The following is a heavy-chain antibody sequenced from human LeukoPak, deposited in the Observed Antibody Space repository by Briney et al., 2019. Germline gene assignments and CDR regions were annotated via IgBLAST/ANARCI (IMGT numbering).Heavy chain of an antibody. CDR2: IIPIFGTA. CDR3: ARDFRHYFWSGYFSDLPMDV. J-gene: IGHJ6*03. D-gene: IGHD3-3*01. Sequence: GASVKVSCKASGGTFSSYAVSWVRQAPGQGLEWMGGIIPIFGTANYAQKFQGRVTITADRSTSKAYMELSSLRCGDTAGYCCARDFRHYFWSGYFSDLPMDVWGKGTTVTVSS. CDR1: GGTFSSYA. V-gene: IGHV1-69*06.